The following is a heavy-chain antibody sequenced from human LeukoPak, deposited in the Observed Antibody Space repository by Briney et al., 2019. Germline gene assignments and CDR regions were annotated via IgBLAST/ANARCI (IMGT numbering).Heavy chain of an antibody. D-gene: IGHD3-3*01. CDR2: ISSNNYI. V-gene: IGHV3-21*01. Sequence: GGSLRLSCAAAAFTFSDYSMHWVRQAPGKGLEWVSTISSNNYIYYGDSVKGRFTISRDNAKNSLYLQMNSLRVEDTAVYYCTRDLGLYDFKYWGQGTLVTVSS. CDR3: TRDLGLYDFKY. J-gene: IGHJ4*02. CDR1: AFTFSDYS.